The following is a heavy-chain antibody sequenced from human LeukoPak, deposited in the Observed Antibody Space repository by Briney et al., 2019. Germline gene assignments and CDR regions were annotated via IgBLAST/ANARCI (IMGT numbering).Heavy chain of an antibody. CDR1: GLTVSSYY. D-gene: IGHD2-8*01. J-gene: IGHJ6*02. Sequence: GGSLRLSCAASGLTVSSYYMSGVRQARGKGLEGVSFISSSSSYLYYADTVKGRFTISRDNAKNALYLQVNNLRSDDTAVYYCARVALRDIVLMMYAIESYYDYGMDVWGQGTTVTVSS. CDR2: ISSSSSYL. CDR3: ARVALRDIVLMMYAIESYYDYGMDV. V-gene: IGHV3-21*04.